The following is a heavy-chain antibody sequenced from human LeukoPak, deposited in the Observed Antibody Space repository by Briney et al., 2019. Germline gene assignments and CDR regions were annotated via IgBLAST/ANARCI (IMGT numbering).Heavy chain of an antibody. Sequence: GGSLRLSCAASGFTFSSYGMSWVRQAPGKGLEWVSGINWNGGSTGYADSVKGRFTISRDNAKNSLYLQMNSLRAEDTALYYCARAGGAMAHYYYYYMDVWGKGTTVTVSS. CDR3: ARAGGAMAHYYYYYMDV. V-gene: IGHV3-20*04. CDR2: INWNGGST. D-gene: IGHD5-18*01. CDR1: GFTFSSYG. J-gene: IGHJ6*03.